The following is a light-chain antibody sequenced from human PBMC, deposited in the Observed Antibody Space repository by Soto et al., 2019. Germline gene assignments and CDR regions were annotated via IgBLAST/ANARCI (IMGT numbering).Light chain of an antibody. J-gene: IGKJ4*01. CDR1: QSVSSSY. V-gene: IGKV3-20*01. CDR3: QQYGSSPLT. Sequence: EIVLTQSPGTLSLSPGERATLSCRASQSVSSSYLAWYQQKPGQAPKVLIYRASSRATGIPDRFSGSGSGTDFTRTISRLEPEDFAVYYCQQYGSSPLTFGGGTKVDIK. CDR2: RAS.